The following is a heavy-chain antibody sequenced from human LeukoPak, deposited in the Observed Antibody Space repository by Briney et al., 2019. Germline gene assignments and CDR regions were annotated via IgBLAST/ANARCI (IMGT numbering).Heavy chain of an antibody. CDR2: IIPIFGTA. CDR3: ASNGRGMTTFRSGGVNAFDI. Sequence: ASVKVSCKASGGTFSSYAISWVRQAPGQGLEWMGKIIPIFGTANYAQKFQGRVTITTDESTSTAYMELSSLRSEDTAVYYCASNGRGMTTFRSGGVNAFDIWGQGTMVTVSS. J-gene: IGHJ3*02. D-gene: IGHD3-16*01. CDR1: GGTFSSYA. V-gene: IGHV1-69*05.